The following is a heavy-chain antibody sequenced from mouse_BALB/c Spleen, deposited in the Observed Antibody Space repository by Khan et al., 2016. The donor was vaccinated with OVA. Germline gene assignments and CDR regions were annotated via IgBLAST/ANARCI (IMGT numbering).Heavy chain of an antibody. V-gene: IGHV3-2*02. CDR3: ARGNYYGYYCDY. Sequence: QLEESGPGLVKPSQSLSLTCTVTGYSITSGYAWNWIRQFPGNNLEWMGYISYSGVTCYTPSLKSRISITRDTSKNQFFLKLKSVTTEEKATYYSARGNYYGYYCDYWGQGTTLTVSS. J-gene: IGHJ2*01. D-gene: IGHD1-2*01. CDR2: ISYSGVT. CDR1: GYSITSGYA.